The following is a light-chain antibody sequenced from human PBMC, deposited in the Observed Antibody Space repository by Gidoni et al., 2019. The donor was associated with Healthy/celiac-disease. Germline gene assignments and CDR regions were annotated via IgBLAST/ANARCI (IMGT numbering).Light chain of an antibody. CDR3: QAWDSSTAV. CDR2: QYS. V-gene: IGLV3-1*01. Sequence: SYELTQRPSVSVSPGQTASITCSGDKLGDQYAYWYQQKPGPSPVLVIYQYSKRPSGIPARFSGANSGNTATLTISGTQAMDEADYYCQAWDSSTAVFGTGTKVTVL. CDR1: KLGDQY. J-gene: IGLJ1*01.